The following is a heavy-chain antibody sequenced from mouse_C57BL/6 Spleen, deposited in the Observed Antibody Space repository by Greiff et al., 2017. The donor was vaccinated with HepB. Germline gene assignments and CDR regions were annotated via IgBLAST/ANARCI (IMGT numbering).Heavy chain of an antibody. V-gene: IGHV1-19*01. CDR1: GYTFTDYY. D-gene: IGHD2-3*01. J-gene: IGHJ4*01. Sequence: EVKLQESGPVLVKPGASVKMSCKASGYTFTDYYMNWVKQSHGKSLEWIGVINPYNGGTSYNQKFKGKATLTVDKSSSTAYMELNSLTSEDSAVYYCARGWLLRNAMDYWGQGTSVTVSS. CDR2: INPYNGGT. CDR3: ARGWLLRNAMDY.